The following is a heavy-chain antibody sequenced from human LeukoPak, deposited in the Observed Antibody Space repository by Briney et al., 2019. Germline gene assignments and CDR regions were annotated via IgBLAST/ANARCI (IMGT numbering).Heavy chain of an antibody. V-gene: IGHV4-34*01. J-gene: IGHJ4*02. CDR3: ARTTHYRPRVVSD. Sequence: SATLSLTCAVYGESFSGYSWTWIRHPPGKGLEWIGEINHSGTTNYNPSLKSRVTISLDTSKRQSSLQLSSVTAADTATYYCARTTHYRPRVVSDWSRGTLVTVSS. D-gene: IGHD3-16*02. CDR1: GESFSGYS. CDR2: INHSGTT.